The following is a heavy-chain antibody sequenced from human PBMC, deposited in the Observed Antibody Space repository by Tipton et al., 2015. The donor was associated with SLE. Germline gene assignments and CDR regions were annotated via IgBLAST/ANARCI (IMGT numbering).Heavy chain of an antibody. CDR2: IQYSGST. CDR1: GGSISSYY. V-gene: IGHV4-59*01. D-gene: IGHD1-26*01. Sequence: TLSLTCTVSGGSISSYYWSWIRQPPGKGLEWIGYIQYSGSTKYNPSLKSRVTTSVDTSKNRISLRLTSVTAADTAVYYCARDSGSHYGGFDYWGQGTLVTVSS. J-gene: IGHJ4*02. CDR3: ARDSGSHYGGFDY.